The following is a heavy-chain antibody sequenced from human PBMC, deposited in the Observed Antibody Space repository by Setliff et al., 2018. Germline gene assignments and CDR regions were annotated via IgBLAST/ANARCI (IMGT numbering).Heavy chain of an antibody. J-gene: IGHJ4*02. CDR1: GYTFLNYD. V-gene: IGHV1-3*01. CDR2: MDAGNGNT. D-gene: IGHD3-10*01. Sequence: ASVKVSCKAPGYTFLNYDIHWVRQAPGQGLEWMGWMDAGNGNTEYSQKFKGRVTLSRDTSANIAYMELRSLTSEDTAVYYCARGRAHCYFSGSFMDYWGQGTLVTVSS. CDR3: ARGRAHCYFSGSFMDY.